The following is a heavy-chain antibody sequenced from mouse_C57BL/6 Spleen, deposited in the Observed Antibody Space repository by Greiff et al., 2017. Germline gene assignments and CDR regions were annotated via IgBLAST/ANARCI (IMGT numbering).Heavy chain of an antibody. V-gene: IGHV3-6*01. Sequence: EVQLVESGPGLVKPSQSLSLTCSVTGYSITSGYYWNWIRQFPGNKLEWMGYISYDGSNNYNPSLKNRISITRDTSKNQFFLKLNSVTTEDTATYYCARGVWDGYFDYWGQGTTLTVSS. CDR1: GYSITSGYY. D-gene: IGHD4-1*01. J-gene: IGHJ2*01. CDR3: ARGVWDGYFDY. CDR2: ISYDGSN.